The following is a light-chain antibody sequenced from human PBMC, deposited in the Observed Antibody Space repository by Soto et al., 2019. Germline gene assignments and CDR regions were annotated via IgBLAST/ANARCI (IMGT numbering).Light chain of an antibody. CDR1: QGITTY. V-gene: IGKV1-9*01. CDR3: QQFNGYPLT. CDR2: AAS. J-gene: IGKJ4*01. Sequence: SQTTQSPCSLSASVGDRVTITCRARQGITTYLAWYQQKPGRAPQLLISAASTLQSGVPARFSGSGSGTDFTLTISSLQPEDFATYYCQQFNGYPLTFGGGTKVDIK.